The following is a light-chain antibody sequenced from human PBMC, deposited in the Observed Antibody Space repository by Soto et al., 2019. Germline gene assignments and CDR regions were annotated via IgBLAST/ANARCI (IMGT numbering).Light chain of an antibody. CDR2: GAS. J-gene: IGKJ4*01. V-gene: IGKV3-20*01. Sequence: EIVLTPSPSTLSLSPGERPTLTSRAIQNIGSSNVAWYQHKPGLAPRLLLYGASTRATGIPDRFSGGGSGTDFTLTITRLEPEDFGVYYCQHYQTFLPLTFGGGTKVDIK. CDR3: QHYQTFLPLT. CDR1: QNIGSSN.